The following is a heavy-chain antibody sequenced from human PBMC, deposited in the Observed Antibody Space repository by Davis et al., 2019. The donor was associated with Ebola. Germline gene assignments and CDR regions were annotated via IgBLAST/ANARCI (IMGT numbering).Heavy chain of an antibody. Sequence: GGSLRLSCAASGFTFSSYWMSWVRQAPGKGLEWVANIKQDGSEKYYVDSVKGRFTISRDNAKNSLYLQMNSLRAEDTAVYYCARDSTAITMIVVVISDAFDIWGQGTMVTVSS. J-gene: IGHJ3*02. D-gene: IGHD3-22*01. CDR1: GFTFSSYW. CDR2: IKQDGSEK. V-gene: IGHV3-7*03. CDR3: ARDSTAITMIVVVISDAFDI.